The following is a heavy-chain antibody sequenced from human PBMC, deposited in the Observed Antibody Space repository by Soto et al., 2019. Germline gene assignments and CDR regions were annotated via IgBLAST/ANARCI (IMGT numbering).Heavy chain of an antibody. Sequence: ASVKVSCRASGYTFTSYGIGWPRQAPGQGLEWMGWINTYNGNTNYAQNVQGRVTLTTDTSTSTAYMELRSLRSNDTAIYYCAMVDVYVTPSPQDVWGQGTTVTVSS. V-gene: IGHV1-18*01. D-gene: IGHD3-16*01. CDR3: AMVDVYVTPSPQDV. CDR2: INTYNGNT. J-gene: IGHJ6*02. CDR1: GYTFTSYG.